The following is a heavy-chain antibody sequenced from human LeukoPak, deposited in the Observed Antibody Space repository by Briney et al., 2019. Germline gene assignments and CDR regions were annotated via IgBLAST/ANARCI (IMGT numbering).Heavy chain of an antibody. D-gene: IGHD3-16*01. J-gene: IGHJ4*02. CDR1: GLTVSSNY. Sequence: PGGCLRLSCAASGLTVSSNYMSWVREAPGKRREWVSVIYSSGSTYYADSVKGRFTISRDNSKNTLYLQMNSLRVEDTAVYYCARWGSLNVDYWGQGTLVTVSS. CDR2: IYSSGST. CDR3: ARWGSLNVDY. V-gene: IGHV3-66*01.